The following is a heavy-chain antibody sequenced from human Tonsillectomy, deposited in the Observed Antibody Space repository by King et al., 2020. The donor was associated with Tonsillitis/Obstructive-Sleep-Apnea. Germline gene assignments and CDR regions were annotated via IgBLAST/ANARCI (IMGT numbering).Heavy chain of an antibody. CDR1: GFTFGDYI. CDR2: IRTKAYGGTT. CDR3: TRDLGGWIDY. Sequence: EVQLVESGGGFVQPGRSLRLSCAASGFTFGDYIMNWVRQAPGKGLEWVGFIRTKAYGGTTEYAASVKGRFTISRDDSKSIAYLQMNSLKTEDTAVYYCTRDLGGWIDYWGQGTLVTVSS. D-gene: IGHD3-10*01. V-gene: IGHV3-49*04. J-gene: IGHJ4*02.